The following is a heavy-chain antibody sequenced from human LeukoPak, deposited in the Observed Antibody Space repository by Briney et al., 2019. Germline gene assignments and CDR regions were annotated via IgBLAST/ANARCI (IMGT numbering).Heavy chain of an antibody. CDR2: ISWNSGSI. V-gene: IGHV3-9*01. J-gene: IGHJ4*02. CDR3: AKGGGGSGWCSN. Sequence: GGSLRLSCAASGFTFDDYAMHWVRQAPGKGLEWVSGISWNSGSIGYADSVKGRFTISRDNAKNSLYLQMNSLRAEDTAVYYCAKGGGGSGWCSNWGQGTLVTLS. D-gene: IGHD6-19*01. CDR1: GFTFDDYA.